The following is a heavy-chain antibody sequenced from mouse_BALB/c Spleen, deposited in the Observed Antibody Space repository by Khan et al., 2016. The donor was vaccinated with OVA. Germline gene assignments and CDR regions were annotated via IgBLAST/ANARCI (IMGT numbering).Heavy chain of an antibody. Sequence: VQLKESGPGLVKPSQSLSLTRTVTGYSITRDYAWNWIRQFPGNKLEWMGYISNSGSTTYNPSLKSRISITRDTSKNRFFLQLNSVTTEDTATYYCSSDLGRYYAMDYWGQGTSVTVSS. J-gene: IGHJ4*01. CDR3: SSDLGRYYAMDY. V-gene: IGHV3-2*02. D-gene: IGHD4-1*01. CDR2: ISNSGST. CDR1: GYSITRDYA.